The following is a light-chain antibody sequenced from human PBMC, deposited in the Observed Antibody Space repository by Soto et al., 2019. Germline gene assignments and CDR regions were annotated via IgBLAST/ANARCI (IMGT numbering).Light chain of an antibody. CDR1: QGISTS. Sequence: DIQMNQSPASLSASVGERVTFTCRASQGISTSLAWYQQKPGQDPKLLIYAASTLHSGVPFRFSGSGSGTDFTLTLSSLQPEDVATYYCQQYNDWPYTFGEGTRLEI. J-gene: IGKJ2*01. CDR2: AAS. CDR3: QQYNDWPYT. V-gene: IGKV1-27*01.